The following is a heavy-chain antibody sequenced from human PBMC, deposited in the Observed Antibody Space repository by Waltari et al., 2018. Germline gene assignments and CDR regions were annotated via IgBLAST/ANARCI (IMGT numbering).Heavy chain of an antibody. J-gene: IGHJ6*02. CDR2: IGEDGTEK. D-gene: IGHD7-27*01. CDR3: ARDFVGMAYYYGMDV. Sequence: EVQLVESEGGLVQPGGSLRVSCTASELIFSNYWMSWVRQAPGKEPEWVANIGEDGTEKYYVHSVKGRFTISRDNVKNSLYLEMNSLRAEDTAMYYCARDFVGMAYYYGMDVWGQGP. CDR1: ELIFSNYW. V-gene: IGHV3-7*01.